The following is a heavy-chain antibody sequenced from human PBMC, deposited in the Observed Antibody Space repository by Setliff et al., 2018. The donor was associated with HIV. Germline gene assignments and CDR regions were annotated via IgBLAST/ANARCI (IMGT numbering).Heavy chain of an antibody. CDR2: IYPGDSDI. Sequence: GESLKISCKGSGYSFTSYWIGWVRQMPGKGLEWMGIIYPGDSDIRYSPSFEGQVTISADWSITTAFLQWNSLKASDTAMYYCARALWRDSSGPFHFWGQGTLVTVSS. V-gene: IGHV5-51*01. CDR1: GYSFTSYW. D-gene: IGHD3-22*01. J-gene: IGHJ4*02. CDR3: ARALWRDSSGPFHF.